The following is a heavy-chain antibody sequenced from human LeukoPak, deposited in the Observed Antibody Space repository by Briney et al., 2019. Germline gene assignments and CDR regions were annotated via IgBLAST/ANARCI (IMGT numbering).Heavy chain of an antibody. CDR3: ARRPPYYSLEHYGMDV. CDR1: GGTFSSYA. CDR2: IIPIFGTA. Sequence: SVKASCKASGGTFSSYAISWVRQAPGQGLEWMGGIIPIFGTANYAQKFQGRVTITADESTSTAYMELSSLRSEDTAVYYCARRPPYYSLEHYGMDVWGKGTTVTVSS. J-gene: IGHJ6*04. D-gene: IGHD3-16*01. V-gene: IGHV1-69*01.